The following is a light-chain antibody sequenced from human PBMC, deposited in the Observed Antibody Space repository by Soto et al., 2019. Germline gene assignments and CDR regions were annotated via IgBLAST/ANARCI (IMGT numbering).Light chain of an antibody. CDR3: QKYNSAPWT. J-gene: IGKJ1*01. V-gene: IGKV1-27*01. Sequence: DIQMTQSPSSLSASVGDRVTISCRASQGITNYLAWYQQKPGKVPKLLIFAASTLQSGVPSRFSGSGSGTDFTLTISSLQPEDVATYYCQKYNSAPWTFGQGTRVEIK. CDR1: QGITNY. CDR2: AAS.